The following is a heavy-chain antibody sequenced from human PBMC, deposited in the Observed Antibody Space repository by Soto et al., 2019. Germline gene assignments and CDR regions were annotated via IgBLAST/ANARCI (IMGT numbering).Heavy chain of an antibody. D-gene: IGHD3-22*01. CDR1: GYTFTSYY. CDR3: ARLDYYDSSGLFGSFDY. CDR2: INPSGGST. J-gene: IGHJ4*02. Sequence: ASVKVSCKASGYTFTSYYMHWVRQAPGQGLEWMGIINPSGGSTSYAQKFQGRVTMTRDTSTSTVYMELSSLRSEDTAVYYCARLDYYDSSGLFGSFDYWGQGTLVTVSS. V-gene: IGHV1-46*01.